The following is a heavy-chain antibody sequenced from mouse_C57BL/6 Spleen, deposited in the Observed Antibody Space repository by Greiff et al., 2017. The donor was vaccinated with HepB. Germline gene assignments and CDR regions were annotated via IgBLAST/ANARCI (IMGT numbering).Heavy chain of an antibody. Sequence: QVQLQQSGAELVRPGASVKVSCKASGYAFTNYLIEWVKQRPGQGLEWIGVINPGSGGTNYNEKFKGKATLTADKSTSTAYMQLSSLTSEDSAVYFCARTGYFGSSSLAYWGKRILVTVST. CDR1: GYAFTNYL. CDR2: INPGSGGT. J-gene: IGHJ3*01. CDR3: ARTGYFGSSSLAY. D-gene: IGHD1-1*01. V-gene: IGHV1-54*01.